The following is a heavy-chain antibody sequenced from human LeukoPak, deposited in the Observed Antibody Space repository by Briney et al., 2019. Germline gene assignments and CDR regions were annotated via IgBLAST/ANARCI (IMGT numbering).Heavy chain of an antibody. CDR2: IYYSGST. CDR3: ARDSIAVVRTGFDY. Sequence: PSETLSLTCTVSGGSISSSSYYWGWIRQPPGKGLEWIGSIYYSGSTYYNPSLKSRVTISVDTSKNQFSLKLSSVTAADTAVYYCARDSIAVVRTGFDYWGQGTLVTVSS. J-gene: IGHJ4*02. CDR1: GGSISSSSYY. V-gene: IGHV4-39*07. D-gene: IGHD6-19*01.